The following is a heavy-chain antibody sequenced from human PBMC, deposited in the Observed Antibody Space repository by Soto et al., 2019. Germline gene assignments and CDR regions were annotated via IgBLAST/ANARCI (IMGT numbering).Heavy chain of an antibody. V-gene: IGHV3-53*01. J-gene: IGHJ3*02. CDR1: GFTVGRNY. CDR2: IYTGGST. CDR3: GREAAVGTADAIDI. D-gene: IGHD5-18*01. Sequence: LRLSCAASGFTVGRNYMSWVRQAPGKGLEWVSVIYTGGSTYYADSVKGRFTVSRDSSKNTLYLQMSTLRPEDTAVYYCGREAAVGTADAIDIWGQGTMVTVSS.